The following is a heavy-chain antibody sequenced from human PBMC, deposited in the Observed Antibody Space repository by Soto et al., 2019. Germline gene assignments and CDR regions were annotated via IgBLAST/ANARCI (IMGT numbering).Heavy chain of an antibody. J-gene: IGHJ6*02. D-gene: IGHD2-2*01. Sequence: ASVKVSCKASGYTFTSYYMHWVRQAPGQGLEWMGIINPSGGSTSYAQKFQGRVTMTRDTSTSTVYMELSSLRSEDTAVYYCARDLIVVVPAASIYGMDVWGQGTTVTVSS. CDR2: INPSGGST. V-gene: IGHV1-46*01. CDR1: GYTFTSYY. CDR3: ARDLIVVVPAASIYGMDV.